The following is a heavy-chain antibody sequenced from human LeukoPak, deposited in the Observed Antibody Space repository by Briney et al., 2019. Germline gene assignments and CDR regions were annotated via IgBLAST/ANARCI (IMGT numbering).Heavy chain of an antibody. V-gene: IGHV5-51*01. CDR1: GSSFSRYW. D-gene: IGHD5-18*01. CDR3: ERHRASSYGYHYFDY. CDR2: IYPGDSDT. J-gene: IGHJ4*02. Sequence: KRGESLQISCKGSGSSFSRYWIGWLRQMPGKGLEWMGIIYPGDSDTRYSPSFQGQVTISADKSISTAYLQWSSLKASDTAMYYCERHRASSYGYHYFDYWGQGTLVTVSS.